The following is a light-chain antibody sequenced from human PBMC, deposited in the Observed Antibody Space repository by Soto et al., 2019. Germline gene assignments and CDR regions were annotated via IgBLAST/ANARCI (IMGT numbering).Light chain of an antibody. J-gene: IGKJ1*01. CDR1: QSISSH. CDR2: AAS. V-gene: IGKV1-39*01. CDR3: QQTNSFPRT. Sequence: DIQMTQSPSSLSASVIERVTITCRASQSISSHLNWYQQKPGKAPNLLIYAASSLQSGVPSRFSGSGSGTDFTLTINSLQPEDIATYYCQQTNSFPRTFGQGTKVDI.